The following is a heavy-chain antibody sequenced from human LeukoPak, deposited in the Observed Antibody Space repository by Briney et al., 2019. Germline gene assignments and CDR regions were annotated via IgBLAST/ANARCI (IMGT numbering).Heavy chain of an antibody. D-gene: IGHD1-14*01. CDR2: ISSSGSTI. CDR1: GFTFSDYY. V-gene: IGHV3-11*04. J-gene: IGHJ6*03. Sequence: GGSLRLSCAASGFTFSDYYMSWIRQAPGKGLEWVSYISSSGSTIYYADSVKGRFTISRDNAKYSLYLQMNSLRAEDTAVYYCARSGKGNPPFYYYYYYMDVWGKGTTVTVSS. CDR3: ARSGKGNPPFYYYYYYMDV.